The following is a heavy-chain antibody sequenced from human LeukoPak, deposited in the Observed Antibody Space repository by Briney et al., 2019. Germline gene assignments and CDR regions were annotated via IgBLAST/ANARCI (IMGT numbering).Heavy chain of an antibody. J-gene: IGHJ4*02. D-gene: IGHD6-6*01. CDR2: IYYSGST. CDR3: ARAIIAARIYYFDY. Sequence: SQTLSLTCNVSGGSISSGGYYWSWIRQHPGKGLEWIAYIYYSGSTYYNPSLKSRVTISVDTSENQFSLNVSSVTAADTAVYYCARAIIAARIYYFDYWGQGTLVTVSS. V-gene: IGHV4-31*03. CDR1: GGSISSGGYY.